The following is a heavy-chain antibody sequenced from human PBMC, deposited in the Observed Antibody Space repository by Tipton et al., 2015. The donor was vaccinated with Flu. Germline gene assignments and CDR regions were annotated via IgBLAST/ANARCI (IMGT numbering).Heavy chain of an antibody. V-gene: IGHV3-23*01. CDR3: AKEVDTEIVAVTVYLDY. J-gene: IGHJ4*02. CDR2: ISGGRGGTT. CDR1: GFTFRNYA. Sequence: SGFTFRNYAMGWVRQAPGKGLEWVALISGGRGGTTYYADPVKGRFTTSRDNPKNTLYLQMNGLRVEDTALYYCAKEVDTEIVAVTVYLDYWGQGILVTVSS. D-gene: IGHD3-22*01.